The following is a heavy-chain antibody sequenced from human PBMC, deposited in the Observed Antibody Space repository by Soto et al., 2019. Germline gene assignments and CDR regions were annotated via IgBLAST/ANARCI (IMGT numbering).Heavy chain of an antibody. CDR3: ARENSVQAWLHHFDH. Sequence: EVQLVESGGALVQPGGSLRLSCEASGFSFSSFAMNWVRQAPGRGLEWVSYISDDGASIYYADSLKGRFTISRDNAKNSLSLQMNNLRAEDMAVYYCARENSVQAWLHHFDHWGLGTLVTVSS. V-gene: IGHV3-48*03. D-gene: IGHD5-18*01. CDR1: GFSFSSFA. CDR2: ISDDGASI. J-gene: IGHJ4*02.